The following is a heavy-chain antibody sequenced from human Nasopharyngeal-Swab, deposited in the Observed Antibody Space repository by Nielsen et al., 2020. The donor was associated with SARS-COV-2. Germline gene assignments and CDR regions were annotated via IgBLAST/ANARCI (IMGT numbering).Heavy chain of an antibody. CDR3: AKLYSSGWYLGY. CDR2: ISWNSGSI. D-gene: IGHD6-19*01. V-gene: IGHV3-9*01. Sequence: SLKISCAASGFTLDDYAMHWVRQAPGKGLEWVSGISWNSGSIGYADSVKGRFTISRDNAKNSLYLQMNSLRAEDTALYYCAKLYSSGWYLGYWGQGTLVTVSS. CDR1: GFTLDDYA. J-gene: IGHJ4*02.